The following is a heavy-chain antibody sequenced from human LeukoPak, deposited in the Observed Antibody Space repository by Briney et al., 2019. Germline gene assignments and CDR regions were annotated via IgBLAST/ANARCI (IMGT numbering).Heavy chain of an antibody. CDR1: GYTFTSYA. CDR2: ISAYNGNT. Sequence: VSVKVSCKASGYTFTSYAMHWVRQAPGQRLEWMGWISAYNGNTNYAQKLQGRVTMTTDTSTSTAYMELRSLRSDDTAVYYCARDSATVVDYWGQGTLVTVSS. V-gene: IGHV1-18*01. D-gene: IGHD4-23*01. CDR3: ARDSATVVDY. J-gene: IGHJ4*02.